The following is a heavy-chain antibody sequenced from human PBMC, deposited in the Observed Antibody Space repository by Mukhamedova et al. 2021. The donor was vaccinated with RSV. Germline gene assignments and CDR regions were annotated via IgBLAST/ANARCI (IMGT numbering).Heavy chain of an antibody. CDR2: IDPSNSYT. Sequence: GKGREWMGRIDPSNSYTNSSPSFQGNVTISADKSISPAYLQWSSLKASDTAMYYFARADWVAGTRRGYYFDYWGQGTLVTVSS. D-gene: IGHD1/OR15-1a*01. CDR3: ARADWVAGTRRGYYFDY. J-gene: IGHJ4*02. V-gene: IGHV5-10-1*01.